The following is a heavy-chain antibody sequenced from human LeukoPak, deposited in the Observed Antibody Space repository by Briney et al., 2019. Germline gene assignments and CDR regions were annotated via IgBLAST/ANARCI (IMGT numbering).Heavy chain of an antibody. CDR3: AKGALGSRRHYFFDY. D-gene: IGHD6-13*01. Sequence: GGSLRLSCAASGFTFSAYAMSWVRQAPGKGLEWVSAIGGSGGSTYYADSVKGGFTISRDNSKNTLYLQMNTLRAEDTAVYYCAKGALGSRRHYFFDYWGQGTLVTVSS. V-gene: IGHV3-23*01. J-gene: IGHJ4*02. CDR2: IGGSGGST. CDR1: GFTFSAYA.